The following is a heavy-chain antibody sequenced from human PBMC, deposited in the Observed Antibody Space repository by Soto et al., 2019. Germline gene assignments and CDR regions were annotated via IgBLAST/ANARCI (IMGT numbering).Heavy chain of an antibody. V-gene: IGHV4-59*01. J-gene: IGHJ5*02. CDR2: IYYSGST. D-gene: IGHD6-13*01. CDR1: GGSISSYY. CDR3: ARVRGSSSSNWFDP. Sequence: SETLSLTCTVSGGSISSYYWSWIRQPPGKGLEWIGYIYYSGSTNYNPSLKSRVTISVDTSKNQFSLKLSSVTAADTAVYYCARVRGSSSSNWFDPWGQGTLVTVSS.